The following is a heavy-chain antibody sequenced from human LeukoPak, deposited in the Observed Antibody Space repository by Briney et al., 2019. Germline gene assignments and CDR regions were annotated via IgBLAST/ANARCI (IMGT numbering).Heavy chain of an antibody. V-gene: IGHV4-59*01. CDR1: GGSISSYY. D-gene: IGHD3-3*01. CDR2: IYYSGST. Sequence: PSETLSLTCTVSGGSISSYYWSWIRQPPGKGLEWIGYIYYSGSTNYNPSLKSRVTISVDTSKNQFSLKLSSVTAADTAVYYCARGLTYDFWSGHYFDYWGQGTLVTVSS. J-gene: IGHJ4*02. CDR3: ARGLTYDFWSGHYFDY.